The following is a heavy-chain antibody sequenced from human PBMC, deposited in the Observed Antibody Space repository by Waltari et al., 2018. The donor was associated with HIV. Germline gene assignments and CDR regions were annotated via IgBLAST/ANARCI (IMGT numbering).Heavy chain of an antibody. J-gene: IGHJ4*02. CDR3: ARGSWPRGSSGSYIDY. CDR2: IDSDGTDP. Sequence: EVRLVESGGGLVQPGGSLRLSCAASGFTFSSYWMQWVRQVPGKGLVGVARIDSDGTDPNYADSVKGRFTIARDNANNTLYLQMNSLRAEDRAVYYCARGSWPRGSSGSYIDYWGQGTLVTVSS. V-gene: IGHV3-74*02. D-gene: IGHD1-26*01. CDR1: GFTFSSYW.